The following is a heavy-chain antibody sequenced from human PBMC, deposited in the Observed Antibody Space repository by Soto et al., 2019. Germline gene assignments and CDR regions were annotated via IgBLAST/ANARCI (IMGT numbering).Heavy chain of an antibody. CDR1: GGSISSYY. J-gene: IGHJ6*03. Sequence: SETLSLTCTVSGGSISSYYWSWIRQPPGKGLEWIGYIYYSGSTNYNPSLKSRVTISVDTSKNQFSLKLSSVTAADTAVYYCARGVMGSRRQLVRPPIYYYYMDVWGKGTTVTVSS. CDR3: ARGVMGSRRQLVRPPIYYYYMDV. CDR2: IYYSGST. D-gene: IGHD6-6*01. V-gene: IGHV4-59*01.